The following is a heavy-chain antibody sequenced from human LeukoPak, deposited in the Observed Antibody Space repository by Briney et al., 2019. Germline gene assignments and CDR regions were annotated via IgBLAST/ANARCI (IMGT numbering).Heavy chain of an antibody. Sequence: SETLPLTCTVSGGSISNSTYYWGWIRQPPGKGLEWIGSIYYSGTTYYNPALKSRVTISVDTAKNQFSLKLSSVTAADAAVYFCARSATLRPNFDYWGQGTLVTVSS. D-gene: IGHD2-15*01. CDR1: GGSISNSTYY. CDR2: IYYSGTT. J-gene: IGHJ4*02. CDR3: ARSATLRPNFDY. V-gene: IGHV4-39*07.